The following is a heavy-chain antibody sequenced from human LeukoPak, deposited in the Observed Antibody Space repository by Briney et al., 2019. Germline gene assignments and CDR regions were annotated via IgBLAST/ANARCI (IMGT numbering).Heavy chain of an antibody. Sequence: ASVKVSCKASGHTFSNYDINWVRPATGQGLEWMGWMNPNSGNKGYAQTYQGRVTLTRNTSISTTYMELSSLISDDTAVYYCARRVVRGAAHYYYYYMDVWGRGTTVTVSS. CDR3: ARRVVRGAAHYYYYYMDV. D-gene: IGHD3-10*01. V-gene: IGHV1-8*03. J-gene: IGHJ6*03. CDR2: MNPNSGNK. CDR1: GHTFSNYD.